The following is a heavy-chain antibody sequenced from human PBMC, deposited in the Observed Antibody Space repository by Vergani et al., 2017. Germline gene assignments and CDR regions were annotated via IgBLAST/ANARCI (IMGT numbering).Heavy chain of an antibody. CDR3: ARDQFTHQLLYRHDYYYGMDV. Sequence: QVQLVQSGAEVKKPGSSVKASCKASGGTFSSYAISWVRQAPGQGLEWMGGIIPIFGTANYAQKFQGRVTITADESTSTAYMELSSLRSEDTAVYYCARDQFTHQLLYRHDYYYGMDVWGQGTTVTVSS. D-gene: IGHD2-2*02. J-gene: IGHJ6*02. CDR1: GGTFSSYA. CDR2: IIPIFGTA. V-gene: IGHV1-69*01.